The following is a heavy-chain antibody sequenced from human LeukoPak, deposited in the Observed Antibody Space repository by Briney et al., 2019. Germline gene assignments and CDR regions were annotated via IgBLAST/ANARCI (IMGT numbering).Heavy chain of an antibody. V-gene: IGHV4-34*01. CDR2: INHSGST. Sequence: SETLSLTCAVYGGSFSGYYWSWIRQPPGKGLEWIGEINHSGSTNYNPSLKSRVTISVDTSKNQFSLKLSSVTAADTAVYYCARGLHCNSTSCYRSDYWGQGTLVTVSS. J-gene: IGHJ4*02. CDR3: ARGLHCNSTSCYRSDY. D-gene: IGHD2-2*02. CDR1: GGSFSGYY.